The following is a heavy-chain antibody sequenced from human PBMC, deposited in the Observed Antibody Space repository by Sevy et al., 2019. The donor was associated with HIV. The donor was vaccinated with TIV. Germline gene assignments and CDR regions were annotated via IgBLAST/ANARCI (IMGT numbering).Heavy chain of an antibody. CDR1: GFPFNDHA. Sequence: GGSLRLSCAASGFPFNDHAMHWVRLVPGKGLEWVSGISWNSRNIGYADSVKGRFTISRDNNRHYVHLEMHSLRPEDTALYYCAKDINRGCDGVNCYSYYYYFYGLDVWGQGTTVTVSS. CDR2: ISWNSRNI. V-gene: IGHV3-9*01. CDR3: AKDINRGCDGVNCYSYYYYFYGLDV. J-gene: IGHJ6*02. D-gene: IGHD2-21*01.